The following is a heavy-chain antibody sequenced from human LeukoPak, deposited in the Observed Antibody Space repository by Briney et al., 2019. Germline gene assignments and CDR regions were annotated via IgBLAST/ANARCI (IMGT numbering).Heavy chain of an antibody. CDR1: GGPIITSRYY. V-gene: IGHV4-39*07. D-gene: IGHD2-2*01. J-gene: IGHJ2*01. Sequence: SETLSLTCTVSGGPIITSRYYWGWIRQPPGKGLEWIGSINYSGSTYYNPSLKSRVTISVDRSKNQFSLKLSSVTAADTAVYYCARTIVVVPAAHFDLWGRGTLVTVSS. CDR2: INYSGST. CDR3: ARTIVVVPAAHFDL.